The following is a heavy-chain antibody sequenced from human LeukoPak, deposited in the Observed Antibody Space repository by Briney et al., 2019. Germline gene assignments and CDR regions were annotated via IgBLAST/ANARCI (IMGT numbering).Heavy chain of an antibody. V-gene: IGHV4-59*01. Sequence: SETLSLTCTVSGGSISSYYWSWIRQPPGXXXEWIGYIYYSGSTNYNPSLKSRVTISVDTSKNQFSLKLSSVTAADTAVYYCARDGAYYYDSSDAFDIWGQGTMVTVSS. CDR2: IYYSGST. D-gene: IGHD3-22*01. J-gene: IGHJ3*02. CDR1: GGSISSYY. CDR3: ARDGAYYYDSSDAFDI.